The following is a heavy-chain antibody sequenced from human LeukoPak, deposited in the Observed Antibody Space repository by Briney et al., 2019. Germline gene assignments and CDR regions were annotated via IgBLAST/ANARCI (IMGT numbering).Heavy chain of an antibody. CDR3: ARALAVAGTKTCTSIGY. J-gene: IGHJ4*02. CDR1: GFTFSSYS. CDR2: ISSSSSYI. D-gene: IGHD6-19*01. V-gene: IGHV3-21*01. Sequence: KPGGSLRLSCAASGFTFSSYSMNWVRQAPGKGLEWVSSISSSSSYIYYAESVKGRFTISRDNAKNSLYLQMNSLRAEDTDLYYCARALAVAGTKTCTSIGYWGQGTLVTVCS.